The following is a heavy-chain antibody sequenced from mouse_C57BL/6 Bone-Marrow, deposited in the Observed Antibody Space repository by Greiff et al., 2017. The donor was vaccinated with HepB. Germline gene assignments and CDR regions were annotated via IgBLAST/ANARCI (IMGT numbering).Heavy chain of an antibody. D-gene: IGHD2-4*01. CDR3: ARRAYYDYPYYFDY. Sequence: QVQLQQSGAELMKPGASVKLSCKATGYTFTGYWIEWVKQRPGHGLEWIGEILPGSGSTNYNAKFKGKATFTADTSSNTAYMQLSSLTTEDSAIYYCARRAYYDYPYYFDYWGQGTTLTVSS. J-gene: IGHJ2*01. CDR2: ILPGSGST. V-gene: IGHV1-9*01. CDR1: GYTFTGYW.